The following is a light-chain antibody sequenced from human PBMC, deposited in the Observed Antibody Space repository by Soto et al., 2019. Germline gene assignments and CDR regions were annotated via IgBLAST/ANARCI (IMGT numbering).Light chain of an antibody. Sequence: EIVLTQSPGTLSLSPVERATLSCMASQSVSNNFLAWYQHRPGQAPRLLIYGPSTRATGIPDRFSGSGSGTDFTLTISRLEPEDFAVYYCQQYDSSPSWTCGQGTKGDIK. CDR1: QSVSNNF. J-gene: IGKJ1*01. V-gene: IGKV3-20*01. CDR3: QQYDSSPSWT. CDR2: GPS.